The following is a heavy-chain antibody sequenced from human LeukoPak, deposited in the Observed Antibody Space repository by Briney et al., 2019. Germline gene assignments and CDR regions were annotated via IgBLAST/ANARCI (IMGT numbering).Heavy chain of an antibody. V-gene: IGHV3-7*03. CDR2: INLDGSET. CDR1: GFTFSNYW. J-gene: IGHJ4*02. CDR3: AKASWVSSTDAVR. Sequence: GGSLRLSCAASGFTFSNYWMTWVRQGPGEGLEWLANINLDGSETHFVDSVKGRFTLSSDSSRNTVYFQLNNLRVEDTAIYYCAKASWVSSTDAVRWGQGTLVTVSS. D-gene: IGHD3-16*01.